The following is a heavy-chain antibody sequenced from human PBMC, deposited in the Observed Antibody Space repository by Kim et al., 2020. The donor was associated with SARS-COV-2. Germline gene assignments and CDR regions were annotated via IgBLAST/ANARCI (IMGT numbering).Heavy chain of an antibody. Sequence: SETLSLTCTVSGGSISSGGYYWSWIRQHPGRGLEWIGYIYYSGSTYYNPSLKSRVTISVDTSKNQFSLKLSSVTAADTAVYYCARTSSRGHYYYYGMDVWGQGTTVTVSS. CDR3: ARTSSRGHYYYYGMDV. V-gene: IGHV4-31*03. CDR2: IYYSGST. CDR1: GGSISSGGYY. J-gene: IGHJ6*02. D-gene: IGHD2-15*01.